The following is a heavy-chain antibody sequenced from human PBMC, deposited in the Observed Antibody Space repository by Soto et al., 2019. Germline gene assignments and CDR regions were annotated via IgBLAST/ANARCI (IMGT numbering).Heavy chain of an antibody. J-gene: IGHJ6*02. CDR2: IDWDDDK. D-gene: IGHD5-18*01. CDR3: ARMGYSYGPAIYGMDV. Sequence: ESGPTLVNPTQTLTLTCTFSGFSLSTSGMCVSWIRQPPGKALEWLARIDWDDDKYYSTSLKTRLTISKDTSKNQVVLTMTNMDPVDTATYYCARMGYSYGPAIYGMDVWGQGTTVTVSS. V-gene: IGHV2-70*11. CDR1: GFSLSTSGMC.